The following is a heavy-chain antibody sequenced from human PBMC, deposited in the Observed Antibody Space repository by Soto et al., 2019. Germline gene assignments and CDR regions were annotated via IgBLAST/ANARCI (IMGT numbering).Heavy chain of an antibody. D-gene: IGHD3-16*01. V-gene: IGHV3-23*01. J-gene: IGHJ1*01. CDR3: AKERRAGGNNGLYSDF. CDR2: SSATGAGT. Sequence: EVQLLESGGGLVQPGGSLRLSCAASGFTFSSYGMTWVRQAPGKGLEWVSFSSATGAGTYYAESVKVRYTISREMSKNTLYLPMTSLRADDTAVYYCAKERRAGGNNGLYSDFWGPGALVIVSS. CDR1: GFTFSSYG.